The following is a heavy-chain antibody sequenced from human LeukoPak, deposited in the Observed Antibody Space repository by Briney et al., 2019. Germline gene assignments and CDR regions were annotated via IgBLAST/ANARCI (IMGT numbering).Heavy chain of an antibody. CDR1: GFTVSSND. D-gene: IGHD3-10*01. V-gene: IGHV3-53*01. J-gene: IGHJ4*02. Sequence: GGSLRLSCAVSGFTVSSNDMSWVRQAPGKGLEWVSLIYSGGSTHYADSVKGRFTISRDNSKNTLYLQMNSLRAEDTAAYYCARENPITHYLNYWGQGTLVTVSS. CDR2: IYSGGST. CDR3: ARENPITHYLNY.